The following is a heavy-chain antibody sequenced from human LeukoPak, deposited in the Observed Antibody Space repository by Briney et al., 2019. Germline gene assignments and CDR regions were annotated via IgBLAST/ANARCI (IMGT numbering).Heavy chain of an antibody. CDR2: ITGSGGNT. CDR3: AKWGDYDVLTGYYVSDY. J-gene: IGHJ4*02. D-gene: IGHD3-9*01. Sequence: GASLRLSCAASGFTVSNYAMSWVSQALGKGLEWVSAITGSGGNTYYADSVKGRFTISRDNSKNTVFLQMNSLRAEDTAVYYCAKWGDYDVLTGYYVSDYWGQGTLVTVSS. V-gene: IGHV3-23*01. CDR1: GFTVSNYA.